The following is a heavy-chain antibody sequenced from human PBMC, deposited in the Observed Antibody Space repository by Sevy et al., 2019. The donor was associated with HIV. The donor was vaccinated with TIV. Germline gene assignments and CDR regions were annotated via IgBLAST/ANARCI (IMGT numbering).Heavy chain of an antibody. Sequence: GGSLRLSCAASGFTVSSNYMSWVRQAPGKGLEWVSVIYSGGSTYYADSVKGRFTNSRDNSKNTLYRQMNSLRAEDTAVYYCAREGDFWRGDMDVWGKGTTVTVSS. CDR2: IYSGGST. CDR1: GFTVSSNY. V-gene: IGHV3-53*01. J-gene: IGHJ6*03. D-gene: IGHD3-3*01. CDR3: AREGDFWRGDMDV.